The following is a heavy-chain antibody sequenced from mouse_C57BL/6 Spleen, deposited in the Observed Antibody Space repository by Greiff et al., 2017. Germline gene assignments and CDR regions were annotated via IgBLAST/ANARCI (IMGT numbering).Heavy chain of an antibody. CDR1: GYTFTEYT. J-gene: IGHJ2*01. CDR2: FYPGGGSI. CDR3: ARHEVHSEYFDY. D-gene: IGHD2-14*01. V-gene: IGHV1-62-2*01. Sequence: VQLQQSGAELVKPGASVKLSCKASGYTFTEYTIPWVKQRSGQGLEWIGWFYPGGGSIKYNEKFKGKATLTADKSSSTVYMVHSSLTSEDSAVYYCARHEVHSEYFDYWGQGTTLTVSA.